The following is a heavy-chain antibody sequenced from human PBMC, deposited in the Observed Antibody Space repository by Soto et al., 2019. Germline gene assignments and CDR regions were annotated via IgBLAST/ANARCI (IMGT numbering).Heavy chain of an antibody. Sequence: LSLTCTVSGGSISSGDYYWSWIRQPPGKGLEWIGYIYYSGSTYYNPSLKSRVTISVDTSKNQFSLKLSSVTAADTAVYYCARCYCDSSGYYYIDYWGQGTLVTVSS. CDR1: GGSISSGDYY. D-gene: IGHD3-22*01. V-gene: IGHV4-30-4*01. J-gene: IGHJ4*02. CDR2: IYYSGST. CDR3: ARCYCDSSGYYYIDY.